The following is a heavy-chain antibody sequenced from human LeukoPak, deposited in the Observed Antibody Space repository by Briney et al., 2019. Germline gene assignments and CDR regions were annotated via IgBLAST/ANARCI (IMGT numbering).Heavy chain of an antibody. CDR3: AIDTRDDYGDSFDY. CDR2: FDAEDGET. V-gene: IGHV1-24*01. D-gene: IGHD4-17*01. CDR1: GYTLTELS. Sequence: GASVKVSCKVSGYTLTELSMHWVRQAPGKGLEWMGGFDAEDGETIYAQKFQGRVTMTEDTSTDTAYMELSSLRSEDTAVYYCAIDTRDDYGDSFDYWGQGTLVTVSS. J-gene: IGHJ4*02.